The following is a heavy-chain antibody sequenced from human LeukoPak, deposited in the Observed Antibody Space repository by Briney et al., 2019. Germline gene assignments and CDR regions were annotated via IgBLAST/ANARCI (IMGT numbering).Heavy chain of an antibody. J-gene: IGHJ6*04. V-gene: IGHV3-30*18. Sequence: PGRSLRLSCAAPGFTFSSYGMHWVRQAPGKGLEWVAVISYDGSNKYYADSVKGRFTISRDNSKNTLYLQMNSLRAEDTAVYYCAKDLVTMVRGVIITAYYYYGMDVWGKGTTVTVSS. CDR2: ISYDGSNK. D-gene: IGHD3-10*01. CDR1: GFTFSSYG. CDR3: AKDLVTMVRGVIITAYYYYGMDV.